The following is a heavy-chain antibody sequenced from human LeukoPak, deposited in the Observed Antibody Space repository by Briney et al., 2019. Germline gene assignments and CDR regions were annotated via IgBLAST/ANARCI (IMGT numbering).Heavy chain of an antibody. Sequence: PSETLSLTCAVSGGSISGTSYHWGWIRQPPGKGLEWIGSGYYSGSTYYTPSLKSRVTISVDTSNNQFSLKLSSVTAADTAVYYCARGEQEQIVATILPFDYWGQGTLVTVSS. CDR1: GGSISGTSYH. CDR2: GYYSGST. CDR3: ARGEQEQIVATILPFDY. V-gene: IGHV4-39*01. J-gene: IGHJ4*02. D-gene: IGHD5-12*01.